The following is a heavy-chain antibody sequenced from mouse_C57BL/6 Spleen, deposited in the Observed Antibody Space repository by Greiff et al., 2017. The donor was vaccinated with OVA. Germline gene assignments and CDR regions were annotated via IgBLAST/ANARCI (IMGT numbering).Heavy chain of an antibody. CDR3: ARSLYYYGSSYGCYFDV. V-gene: IGHV1-66*01. CDR2: IYPGSGNT. Sequence: VQLQQSGPELVKPGASVKISCKASGYSFTSYYIHWVKQRPGQGLEWIGWIYPGSGNTKYNEKFKGKATLTADTSSSTAYMQLRSLTSEDSAVYYCARSLYYYGSSYGCYFDVWGTGTTVTVSS. J-gene: IGHJ1*03. D-gene: IGHD1-1*01. CDR1: GYSFTSYY.